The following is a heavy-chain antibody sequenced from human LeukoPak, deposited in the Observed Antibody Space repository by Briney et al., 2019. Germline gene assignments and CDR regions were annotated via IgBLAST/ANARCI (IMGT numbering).Heavy chain of an antibody. CDR3: ATVEAGFGELFLDY. CDR2: FDPEDGET. D-gene: IGHD3-10*01. J-gene: IGHJ4*02. V-gene: IGHV1-24*01. CDR1: GYTRTESS. Sequence: ASVKVSCKVSGYTRTESSMHWVRQAPGKGLEWMGGFDPEDGETIYAQKFQGRVTMTEDTSTDTAYMELSSLRSEDTAVYYCATVEAGFGELFLDYWGQGTLVTVSS.